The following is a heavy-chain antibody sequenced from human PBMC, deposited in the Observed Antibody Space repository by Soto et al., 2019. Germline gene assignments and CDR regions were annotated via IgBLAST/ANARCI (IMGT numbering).Heavy chain of an antibody. CDR2: IYYSGST. V-gene: IGHV4-31*03. D-gene: IGHD3-10*01. J-gene: IGHJ4*02. CDR1: GGSISSGGYY. CDR3: ARDRSMVRGDGIDY. Sequence: QVQLQESGPGLVKPSQILSLTCTVSGGSISSGGYYWSWIRQHPGKGLEWIGYIYYSGSTYYNPSLKSRVTISVDASKNQFSLELSSVTAADTAVYYCARDRSMVRGDGIDYWGQGTLVTVSS.